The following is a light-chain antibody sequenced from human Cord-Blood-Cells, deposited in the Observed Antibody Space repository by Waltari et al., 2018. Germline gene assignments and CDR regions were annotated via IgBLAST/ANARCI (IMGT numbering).Light chain of an antibody. CDR3: QQYYSTPWT. V-gene: IGKV4-1*01. CDR2: WAS. CDR1: KSVLYSSNNKNY. J-gene: IGKJ1*01. Sequence: DNVMTHSSDSLVVSLGERATINCKSTKSVLYSSNNKNYLAWYQQKPGQPPKLLIYWASTRESGVPDRFSGSGSGTDFTLTISSLQAEDVAVYYCQQYYSTPWTFGQGTKVEIK.